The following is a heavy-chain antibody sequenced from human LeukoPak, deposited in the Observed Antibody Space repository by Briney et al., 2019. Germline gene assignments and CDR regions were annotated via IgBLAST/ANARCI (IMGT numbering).Heavy chain of an antibody. D-gene: IGHD1-14*01. CDR3: ARDRNWATRNWYFDL. Sequence: GGSLRLSCAASGFTFSSYWMHWVRQAPGKGLVWVSHINSDGSSTNYADSVKGRFTISRDNAKNTLYLQMNSLRAEDTAVYYCARDRNWATRNWYFDLWGRGTLVTVSS. J-gene: IGHJ2*01. V-gene: IGHV3-74*01. CDR1: GFTFSSYW. CDR2: INSDGSST.